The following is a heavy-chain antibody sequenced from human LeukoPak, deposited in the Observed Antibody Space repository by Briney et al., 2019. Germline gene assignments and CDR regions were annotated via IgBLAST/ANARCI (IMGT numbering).Heavy chain of an antibody. CDR2: IRYDGSNK. CDR1: GFTFSSYG. D-gene: IGHD5/OR15-5a*01. V-gene: IGHV3-30*02. Sequence: GGSLRLSCAASGFTFSSYGMHWVRQAPGKGLEWVAFIRYDGSNKYYADSVKGRFTISRGNSKNTLYLQMNSLRAEDTAVYYCAKALRVGDWFDPWGQGTLVTVSS. J-gene: IGHJ5*02. CDR3: AKALRVGDWFDP.